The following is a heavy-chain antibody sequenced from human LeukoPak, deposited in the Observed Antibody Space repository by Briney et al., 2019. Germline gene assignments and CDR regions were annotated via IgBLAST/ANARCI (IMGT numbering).Heavy chain of an antibody. V-gene: IGHV3-7*05. J-gene: IGHJ4*02. Sequence: PGGSLRLSCAASGFSFSRYWMGWVRQAPGKWLEWVANIKLDGSEKYYVDSVKGRFTIPRDNAKNSLYLQMNSLRAEDTAVYYCARDPTRLGFYCWGQGTLVTVSS. D-gene: IGHD2-2*01. CDR1: GFSFSRYW. CDR3: ARDPTRLGFYC. CDR2: IKLDGSEK.